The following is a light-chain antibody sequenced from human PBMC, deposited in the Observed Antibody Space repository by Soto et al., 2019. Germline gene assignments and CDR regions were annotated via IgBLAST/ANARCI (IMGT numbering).Light chain of an antibody. CDR3: QQYGSSPWP. J-gene: IGKJ1*01. V-gene: IGKV3-20*01. Sequence: VMTQFPFALSVSPGTRAELSCRASQNISRSLAWYQQKPGQAPRLLIYGASSRATGIPGRFSGSGSGTDFTITISRLQPEDFAVYYCQQYGSSPWPFGQGTKVDIK. CDR2: GAS. CDR1: QNISRS.